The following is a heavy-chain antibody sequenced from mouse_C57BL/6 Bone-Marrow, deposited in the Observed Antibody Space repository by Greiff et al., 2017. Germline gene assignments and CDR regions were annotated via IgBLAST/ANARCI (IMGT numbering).Heavy chain of an antibody. D-gene: IGHD1-1*01. Sequence: VQLQQPGAELVRPGTSVKLSCKASGYTFTSYWLHWVKPRPGQGLEWIGVIDPSDSYPNYNQKFKGKATLTVDKSSSSAYMQLSSLTSEDSAVYYCARSEYYYGSSPFAYWGQGTLVTVSA. V-gene: IGHV1-59*01. CDR3: ARSEYYYGSSPFAY. J-gene: IGHJ3*01. CDR2: IDPSDSYP. CDR1: GYTFTSYW.